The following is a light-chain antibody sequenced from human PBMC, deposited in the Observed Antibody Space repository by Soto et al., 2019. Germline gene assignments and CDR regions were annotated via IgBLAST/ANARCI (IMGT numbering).Light chain of an antibody. CDR1: QTIATY. CDR3: QQFYYYPHT. J-gene: IGKJ2*01. CDR2: GAS. V-gene: IGKV1-39*01. Sequence: IQMTQSPSSLSASVGDRVTLTCRASQTIATYLNWYQQKPGQVPEVLIYGASRLHVGVPSRCTGSGYGTDFTLTINNLQPEECAIYYCQQFYYYPHTFGQGTKLEVK.